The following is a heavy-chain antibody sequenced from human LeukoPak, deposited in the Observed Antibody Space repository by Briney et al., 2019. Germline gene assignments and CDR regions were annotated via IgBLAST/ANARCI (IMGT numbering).Heavy chain of an antibody. CDR1: GGSISSYY. Sequence: SETLSPTCTVSGGSISSYYWSWIRQPPGKGLEWIGYIYYSGSTNYNPSLKSRVTISVDTSKNQFSLKLSSVTAADTAVYYCARGYFSYDYDSSGYFGLWGQGTLVTVSS. V-gene: IGHV4-59*01. D-gene: IGHD3-22*01. J-gene: IGHJ4*02. CDR3: ARGYFSYDYDSSGYFGL. CDR2: IYYSGST.